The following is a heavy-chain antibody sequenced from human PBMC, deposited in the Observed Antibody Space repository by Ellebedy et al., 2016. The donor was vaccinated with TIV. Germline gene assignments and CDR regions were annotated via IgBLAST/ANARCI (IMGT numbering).Heavy chain of an antibody. CDR2: INPNSGGT. D-gene: IGHD5-18*01. CDR3: ARSDLEAAMAPTSD. Sequence: AASVKVSCKASGYTFTGYYMHWVPQAPGQGPEWMGWINPNSGGTNYAQKFQGWVTMTRDTSISTAYMELSSLRSEDTAVYYCARSDLEAAMAPTSDWGQGTRVTVSS. V-gene: IGHV1-2*04. J-gene: IGHJ4*02. CDR1: GYTFTGYY.